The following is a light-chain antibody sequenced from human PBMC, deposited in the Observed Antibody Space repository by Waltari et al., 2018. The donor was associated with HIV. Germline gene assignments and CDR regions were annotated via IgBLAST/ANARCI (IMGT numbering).Light chain of an antibody. V-gene: IGLV1-44*01. CDR3: ASWDDKLDGWV. J-gene: IGLJ3*02. Sequence: QSLLPQPPSASGTPGQRVTISCSGTYSNLGSNTVNCHQQLPGSAPRALIYNNDQRPSGVPDRFSGSKSGTSASLAISGLQSEDQGDYYCASWDDKLDGWVFGGGTRLTVL. CDR1: YSNLGSNT. CDR2: NND.